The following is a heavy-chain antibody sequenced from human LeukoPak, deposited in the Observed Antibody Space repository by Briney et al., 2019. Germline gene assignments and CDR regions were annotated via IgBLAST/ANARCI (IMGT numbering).Heavy chain of an antibody. V-gene: IGHV3-30-3*01. Sequence: PGGSLRLSCAASGITFSSYAMHWVRQPPGKGLEWVAVISYDGIKKYYADSVKGRFTISRDDSKNTLYLQMNSLRAEDTAVFYCARDGGYYDYIPGYWGQGTLVTVSS. CDR2: ISYDGIKK. CDR1: GITFSSYA. D-gene: IGHD3-22*01. CDR3: ARDGGYYDYIPGY. J-gene: IGHJ4*02.